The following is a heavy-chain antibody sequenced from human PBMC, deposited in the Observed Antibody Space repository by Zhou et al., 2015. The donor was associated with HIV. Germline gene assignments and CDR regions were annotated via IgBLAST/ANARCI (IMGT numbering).Heavy chain of an antibody. J-gene: IGHJ3*02. CDR1: GGTFSSYT. Sequence: QVQLVQSGAEVKKPGSSVKVSCKASGGTFSSYTISWVRQAPGQGLEWMGRIIPILGIANYAQKFQGRVTITADKSTSTAYMELSSLRSEDTAVYYCAREGDYDAFDIWGQGTMVTVSS. D-gene: IGHD4-17*01. V-gene: IGHV1-69*08. CDR2: IIPILGIA. CDR3: AREGDYDAFDI.